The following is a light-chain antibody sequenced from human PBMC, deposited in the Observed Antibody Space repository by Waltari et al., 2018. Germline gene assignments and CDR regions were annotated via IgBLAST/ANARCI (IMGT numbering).Light chain of an antibody. CDR1: SNDGGGYNS. CDR3: SSQSSNDVVL. J-gene: IGLJ2*01. V-gene: IGLV2-14*01. CDR2: DVS. Sequence: QSALTQPASVSGSPGQSVTIFCAGTSNDGGGYNSVLWYQEYPGQAPRVIIYDVSDRPSGVSDRFSGSKSGNTASLTISGLQAEDEADYYCSSQSSNDVVLFGGGTKLTVL.